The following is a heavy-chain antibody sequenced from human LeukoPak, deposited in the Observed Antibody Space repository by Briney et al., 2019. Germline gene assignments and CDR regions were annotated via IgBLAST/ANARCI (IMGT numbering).Heavy chain of an antibody. V-gene: IGHV3-11*05. CDR3: VRARFTTFVYY. J-gene: IGHJ4*02. CDR1: GFTFKDFY. CDR2: INHLGSQT. D-gene: IGHD1-1*01. Sequence: GGSLRLSCAASGFTFKDFYMSWVRQAPGKGLEWVSHINHLGSQTDYADSVKGRFTISRDNAKKSLSLQMNNLSVDDTAVYYCVRARFTTFVYYWGQGTLVTVSS.